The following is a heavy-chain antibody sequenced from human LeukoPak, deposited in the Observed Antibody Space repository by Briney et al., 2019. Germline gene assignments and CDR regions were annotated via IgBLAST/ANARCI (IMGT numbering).Heavy chain of an antibody. CDR3: ARGPETYYYDSSGYFPYYYMDV. V-gene: IGHV1-18*01. CDR2: ISAYNGNT. Sequence: ASVKVSCKASGYTFTSYGISWVRQAPGQGLEWMGWISAYNGNTNYAQKLQGRVTMTTDTSTSTAYMELRSLRSDDTAVYYCARGPETYYYDSSGYFPYYYMDVWGKGTTVTVSS. CDR1: GYTFTSYG. J-gene: IGHJ6*03. D-gene: IGHD3-22*01.